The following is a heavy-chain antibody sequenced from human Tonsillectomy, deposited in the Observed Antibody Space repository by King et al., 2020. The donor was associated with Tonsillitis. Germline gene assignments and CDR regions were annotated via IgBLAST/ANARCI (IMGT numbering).Heavy chain of an antibody. D-gene: IGHD4-17*01. CDR2: IYHSGST. CDR3: ARARTVTTNVDAFDI. Sequence: QLQESGSGLVKPSQTLSLTCAVSGGSISSGGYSWSWIRQPPGKGLEGIGYIYHSGSTYYNPSLKSRVTISVDRSKNQFSLKLSSVTAADTAVYYCARARTVTTNVDAFDIWGQGTMVTVSS. J-gene: IGHJ3*02. CDR1: GGSISSGGYS. V-gene: IGHV4-30-2*01.